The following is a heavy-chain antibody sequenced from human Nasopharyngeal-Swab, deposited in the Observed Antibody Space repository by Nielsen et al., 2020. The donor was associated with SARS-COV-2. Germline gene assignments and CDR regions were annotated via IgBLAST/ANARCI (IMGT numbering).Heavy chain of an antibody. CDR3: ARSLRGSSLHY. J-gene: IGHJ4*02. CDR2: ISSSSSYI. CDR1: GFTFSSYS. Sequence: GEFLKISCAASGFTFSSYSMNWVRQAPGKGLEWVSSISSSSSYIYYADSVKGRFTISRDNAKNSLYLQMNSLRAEDTAVYYCARSLRGSSLHYWGQGTLVTVSS. D-gene: IGHD6-6*01. V-gene: IGHV3-21*01.